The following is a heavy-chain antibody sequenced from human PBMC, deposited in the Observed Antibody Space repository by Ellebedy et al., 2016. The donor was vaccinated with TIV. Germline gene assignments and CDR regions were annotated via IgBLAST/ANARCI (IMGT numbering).Heavy chain of an antibody. CDR2: ISRYGDNT. J-gene: IGHJ4*02. Sequence: GESLKISCSASGFSFSTYAMHCVRQAPGRGLEHVATISRYGDNTYYVDSVKGRFTISRDNSKDTLYLQMSSLRTEETAVYYCVKEEGPYSNFDYWGQGTLVTVSS. CDR1: GFSFSTYA. D-gene: IGHD4-11*01. CDR3: VKEEGPYSNFDY. V-gene: IGHV3-64D*06.